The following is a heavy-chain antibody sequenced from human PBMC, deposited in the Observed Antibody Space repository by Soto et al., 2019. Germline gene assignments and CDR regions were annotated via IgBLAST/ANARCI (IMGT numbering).Heavy chain of an antibody. J-gene: IGHJ6*02. V-gene: IGHV1-58*01. CDR2: IVVVNGNT. D-gene: IGHD2-8*01. CDR1: GFSFGDSA. CDR3: AVTDLPFRPLTEPTKNGMDV. Sequence: ELVQSGPEAREPGTSVKVSCRASGFSFGDSAVQWVRQGRGQRLEWIGWIVVVNGNTNYAPRFEGRVTLTRDASTSTSHMELTSLSSDDTAVYFCAVTDLPFRPLTEPTKNGMDVWGQGTTVTVSS.